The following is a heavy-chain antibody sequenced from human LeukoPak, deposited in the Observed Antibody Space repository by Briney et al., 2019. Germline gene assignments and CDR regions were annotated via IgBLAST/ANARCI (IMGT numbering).Heavy chain of an antibody. J-gene: IGHJ4*02. CDR1: GGSISSYY. Sequence: SETLSLTCTVSGGSISSYYWSWIRQPPGKGLEWIGYIYYSGSTNYNPSLKSRVTISVDTSKNQFSLKLSYVTAADTAVYFCARERSWGNFDYWGQGTLVTVSS. CDR2: IYYSGST. D-gene: IGHD7-27*01. V-gene: IGHV4-59*01. CDR3: ARERSWGNFDY.